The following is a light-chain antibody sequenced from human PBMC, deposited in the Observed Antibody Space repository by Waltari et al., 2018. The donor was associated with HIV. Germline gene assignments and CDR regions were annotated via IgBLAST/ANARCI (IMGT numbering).Light chain of an antibody. CDR3: ASWDDSLNGPV. CDR2: GKN. J-gene: IGLJ2*01. V-gene: IGLV1-44*01. CDR1: TSNIGRNT. Sequence: QSVLTQPPSASGTPEQRVTISCSGTTSNIGRNTVSWFQQFPGPAPKVLIYGKNPRPVGVPHRFSGSKSGTSAALAISGLQSEDEADYYCASWDDSLNGPVFGGGTKLTVV.